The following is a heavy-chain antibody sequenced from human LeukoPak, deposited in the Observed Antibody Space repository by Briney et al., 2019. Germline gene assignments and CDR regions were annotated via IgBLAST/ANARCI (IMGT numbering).Heavy chain of an antibody. CDR2: INPNSGGT. Sequence: GASVKVSCKASGYTFTGYYMHWVRQAPGQGLEWMGWINPNSGGTNYAQRFQGRVTMTRDTSISTVYMELSRLRSDDTAVYYCARSALYSYGDLDFWGQGTLVTVSS. V-gene: IGHV1-2*02. CDR1: GYTFTGYY. J-gene: IGHJ4*02. CDR3: ARSALYSYGDLDF. D-gene: IGHD5-18*01.